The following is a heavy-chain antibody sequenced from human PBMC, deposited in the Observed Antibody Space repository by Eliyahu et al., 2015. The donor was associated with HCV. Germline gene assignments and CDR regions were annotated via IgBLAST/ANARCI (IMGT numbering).Heavy chain of an antibody. CDR2: IYPGDSDT. J-gene: IGHJ2*01. D-gene: IGHD6-13*01. CDR3: ARHDPRMKASGTYWYFDL. CDR1: GYXFTSHX. Sequence: EVLLVQSGAAVKKPGESLKISCXXSGYXFTSHXXGWXRXMPGKGLXWMGIIYPGDSDTRYSPSFQGQVTISADESITTAYLQWGSLKASDTAMYFCARHDPRMKASGTYWYFDLWGRGSLVTVSS. V-gene: IGHV5-51*01.